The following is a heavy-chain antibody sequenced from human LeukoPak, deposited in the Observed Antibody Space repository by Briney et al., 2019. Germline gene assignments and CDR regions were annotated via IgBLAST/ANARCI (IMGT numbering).Heavy chain of an antibody. CDR1: GFTFNNYD. J-gene: IGHJ4*02. CDR3: AKIEEMATISDY. Sequence: GGSLRLSCAASGFTFNNYDMHWVRQAPGKGLDWVAVISYDGSNKYYADSVKGRFTISRDNSKNTLYLQMNSLRAEDTAVCYCAKIEEMATISDYWGQGTLVTVSS. D-gene: IGHD5-24*01. CDR2: ISYDGSNK. V-gene: IGHV3-30*18.